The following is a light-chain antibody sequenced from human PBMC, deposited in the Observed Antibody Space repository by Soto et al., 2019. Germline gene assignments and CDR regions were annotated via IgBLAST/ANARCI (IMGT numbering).Light chain of an antibody. V-gene: IGLV1-51*01. CDR1: SSDIGNNY. CDR3: GTWDSSLSAGV. CDR2: DRN. Sequence: QSVLTQPPSVSAAPGQKVTISSSGSSSDIGNNYVSWYQQLPGTAPKLLIYDRNKRPSGIPDRFSGSKSGTSATLGITGLQTGDEADYYCGTWDSSLSAGVFGGGTKLTVL. J-gene: IGLJ2*01.